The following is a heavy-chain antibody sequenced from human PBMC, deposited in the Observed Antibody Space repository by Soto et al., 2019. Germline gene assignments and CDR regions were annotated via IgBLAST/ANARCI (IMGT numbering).Heavy chain of an antibody. Sequence: EVQLLESGGGLVQPGGSLRLSCAASGFTFSSFAMNWVRQAPGKGLEWVSAITGSGSSAYFADAVKGRFTISRDNSKKTLYLQMNSLRVEDSGVYFCAKATVTTSYFYGMDVRGQGTTVIVFS. CDR1: GFTFSSFA. CDR3: AKATVTTSYFYGMDV. J-gene: IGHJ6*02. V-gene: IGHV3-23*01. CDR2: ITGSGSSA. D-gene: IGHD4-4*01.